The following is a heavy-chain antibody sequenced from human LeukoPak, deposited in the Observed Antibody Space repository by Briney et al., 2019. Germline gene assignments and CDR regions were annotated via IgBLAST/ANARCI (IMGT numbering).Heavy chain of an antibody. Sequence: SETLSLTCSVSGGSISGYYWSWIRQPPGKGLEWIGYIHYSGSTHYNPSLKSRVTISVDTSKNQFSLKLSSVTAADTAVYYCARRHYDILTGYLSDVWGKGTTVTISS. CDR1: GGSISGYY. V-gene: IGHV4-59*12. J-gene: IGHJ6*04. D-gene: IGHD3-9*01. CDR3: ARRHYDILTGYLSDV. CDR2: IHYSGST.